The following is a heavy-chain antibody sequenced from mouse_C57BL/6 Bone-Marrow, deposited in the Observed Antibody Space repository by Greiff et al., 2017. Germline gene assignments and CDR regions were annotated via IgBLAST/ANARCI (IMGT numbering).Heavy chain of an antibody. J-gene: IGHJ2*01. V-gene: IGHV1-72*01. CDR3: SRWELELGSLYFDY. D-gene: IGHD4-1*01. Sequence: VQLQQPGAELVKPGASVKLSCKASGYTFTSYWMHWVKQRPGRGLEWIGRIDPNSGGTKYNEKFKSKATLTVDKPSSTAYMQLSSLTSEYSAIDYCSRWELELGSLYFDYWGQGTTLTVSS. CDR1: GYTFTSYW. CDR2: IDPNSGGT.